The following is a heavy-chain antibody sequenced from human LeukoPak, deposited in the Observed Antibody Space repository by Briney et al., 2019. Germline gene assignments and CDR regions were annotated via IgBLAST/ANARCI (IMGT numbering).Heavy chain of an antibody. CDR1: GGSISSYY. Sequence: SETLSLTCTVSGGSISSYYWSWIRQPPGKGLEWIGYIYYSGSTNYNPSLKSRVTISVDTSKNQFSLKLSSVTAADTAVYYCARVGRGLGLLYASDIWGQGTMVTVSS. J-gene: IGHJ3*02. CDR2: IYYSGST. CDR3: ARVGRGLGLLYASDI. D-gene: IGHD3-10*01. V-gene: IGHV4-59*01.